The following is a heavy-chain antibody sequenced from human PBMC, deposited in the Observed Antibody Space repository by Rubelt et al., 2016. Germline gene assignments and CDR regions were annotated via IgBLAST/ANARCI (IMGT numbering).Heavy chain of an antibody. CDR2: VVPSGRT. Sequence: LSLTCTVSGASISIFDWSWIRQSAGQGLEWVGRVVPSGRTNPNPYLTSRITMSVDTSKNQFSLKLNSVTAADTAVYFCARGWGSRWYYFDYWGQGILVTVS. V-gene: IGHV4-4*07. D-gene: IGHD6-13*01. J-gene: IGHJ4*02. CDR1: GASISIFD. CDR3: ARGWGSRWYYFDY.